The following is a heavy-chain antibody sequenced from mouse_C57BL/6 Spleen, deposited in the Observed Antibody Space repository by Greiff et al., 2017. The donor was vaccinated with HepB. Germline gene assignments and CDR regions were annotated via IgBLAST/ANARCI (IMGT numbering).Heavy chain of an antibody. J-gene: IGHJ4*01. D-gene: IGHD2-2*01. CDR3: ARGGLRRGDY. V-gene: IGHV1-18*01. CDR1: GYTFTDYN. Sequence: EVQLQQSAPELVKPGASVKIPCKASGYTFTDYNMDWVKKSHGKSLEWIGDITPNNGGTIYNQKFKGKATLTVDKSSRTAYMELRRLTSEDTAVYYCARGGLRRGDYWGQGTSVIVSS. CDR2: ITPNNGGT.